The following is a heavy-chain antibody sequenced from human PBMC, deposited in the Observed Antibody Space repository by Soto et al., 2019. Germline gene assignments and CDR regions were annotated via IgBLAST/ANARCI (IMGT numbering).Heavy chain of an antibody. CDR2: ISSDGDST. Sequence: QLVESGGGLVKPGGSLRLSCAASGFIFSDFSMAWIRQAPGKGLEWVSYISSDGDSTYADAVKGRFTITRDNAKNSLYLQMNSLRVDDHAVYYCLRDRDPRWFDPWGQGTLVTVSS. J-gene: IGHJ5*02. CDR3: LRDRDPRWFDP. V-gene: IGHV3-11*01. CDR1: GFIFSDFS. D-gene: IGHD3-10*01.